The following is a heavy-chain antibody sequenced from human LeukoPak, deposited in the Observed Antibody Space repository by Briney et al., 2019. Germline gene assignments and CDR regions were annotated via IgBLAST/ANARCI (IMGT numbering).Heavy chain of an antibody. CDR1: GYSFATYW. Sequence: GESLKISCKGSGYSFATYWIGWVRQMPGKGLEWMGIIYPGDSDTRYRPSFQGQVTISADKSISTAYLQWSSLKASDTAIYYRARRGVTTGEIDFWGQGTLVTVSS. CDR2: IYPGDSDT. D-gene: IGHD4-17*01. V-gene: IGHV5-51*01. CDR3: ARRGVTTGEIDF. J-gene: IGHJ4*02.